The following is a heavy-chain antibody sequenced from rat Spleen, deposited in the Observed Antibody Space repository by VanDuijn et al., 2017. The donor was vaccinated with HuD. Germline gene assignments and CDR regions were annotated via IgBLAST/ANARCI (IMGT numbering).Heavy chain of an antibody. CDR1: GFTFSNYG. D-gene: IGHD1-2*01. Sequence: EVQLVESGGGLVQPGRSLKLSCAASGFTFSNYGMAWVRQAPTKGLEWVATISYDGSSTYYRDSVKGRFTISRDNAKSSLYLQMDSLRSEDTASYYCATEGIPTISTPNYFAYWGQGTLVTVSS. J-gene: IGHJ3*01. V-gene: IGHV5-29*01. CDR3: ATEGIPTISTPNYFAY. CDR2: ISYDGSST.